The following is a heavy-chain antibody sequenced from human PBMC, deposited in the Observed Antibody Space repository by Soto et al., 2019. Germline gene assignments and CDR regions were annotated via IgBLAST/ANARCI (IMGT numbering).Heavy chain of an antibody. Sequence: PSETLSLTCAASGGSISSTDWWSWVRQPPGKGLEWIGEIYHGGSTNYNPSLKSRVTISIDRSKNQFSLKLTSVTAADTAVYYCASSKSGGSYYFDYWGQGTLVTVS. J-gene: IGHJ4*02. CDR2: IYHGGST. V-gene: IGHV4-4*02. CDR1: GGSISSTDW. D-gene: IGHD1-26*01. CDR3: ASSKSGGSYYFDY.